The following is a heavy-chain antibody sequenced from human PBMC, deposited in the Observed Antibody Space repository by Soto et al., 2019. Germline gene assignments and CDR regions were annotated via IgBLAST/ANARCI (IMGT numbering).Heavy chain of an antibody. V-gene: IGHV4-30-2*01. Sequence: TLSLTCAVSGGSISSGGYSWSWIRQPPGKGLEWIGYIYHSGSTYYNPSLKSRVTISVDRSKNQFSLKLSSVTAADTAVYYCARGTGSQGPYDYWGQGTLVTVSS. CDR3: ARGTGSQGPYDY. CDR2: IYHSGST. CDR1: GGSISSGGYS. D-gene: IGHD6-19*01. J-gene: IGHJ4*02.